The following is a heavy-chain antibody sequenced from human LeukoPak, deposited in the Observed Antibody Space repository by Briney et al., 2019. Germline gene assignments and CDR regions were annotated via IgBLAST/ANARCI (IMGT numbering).Heavy chain of an antibody. CDR1: GYTFTSYY. D-gene: IGHD6-13*01. J-gene: IGHJ4*02. CDR3: AREAAAGTFGY. Sequence: ASVKVSCKASGYTFTSYYMHLVRQAPGQGLEWMGIINPSGGSTSYAQKFQGRVTMTRDTSTSTVYMELSSLRSEDTAVYYCAREAAAGTFGYWGQGTLITVSS. CDR2: INPSGGST. V-gene: IGHV1-46*01.